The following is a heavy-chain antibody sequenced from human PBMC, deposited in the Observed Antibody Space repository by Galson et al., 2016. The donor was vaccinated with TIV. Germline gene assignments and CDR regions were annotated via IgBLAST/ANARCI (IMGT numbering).Heavy chain of an antibody. J-gene: IGHJ4*02. D-gene: IGHD2-8*02. CDR2: ISGSGGST. Sequence: SLRLSCAASGFTFSSYAMSWVRQAPGKGLEWVSAISGSGGSTYYANSVKGRFTISRDNSKNMLFLEMSSPRAEDTAVYYCARDFRTGKYCDYWGQGTLVTVSA. V-gene: IGHV3-23*01. CDR3: ARDFRTGKYCDY. CDR1: GFTFSSYA.